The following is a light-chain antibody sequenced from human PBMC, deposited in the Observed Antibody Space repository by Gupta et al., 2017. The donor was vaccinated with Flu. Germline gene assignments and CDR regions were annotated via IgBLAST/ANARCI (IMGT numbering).Light chain of an antibody. J-gene: IGKJ1*01. V-gene: IGKV1-12*01. CDR1: QGISNW. CDR3: QQVTTFPRT. CDR2: SAS. Sequence: DIQMTQSPSSVSASVGDRVSIACRASQGISNWLAWDQQKPGKAPNLRIYSASTLRSGVPSRFSGSGSGTDFTLTISSLQPEDFATYDCQQVTTFPRTFGQGTKVEIK.